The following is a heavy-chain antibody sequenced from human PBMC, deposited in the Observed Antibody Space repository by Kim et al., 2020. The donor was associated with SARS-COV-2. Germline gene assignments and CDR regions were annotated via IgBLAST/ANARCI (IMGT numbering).Heavy chain of an antibody. D-gene: IGHD6-19*01. V-gene: IGHV1-3*01. J-gene: IGHJ4*02. Sequence: YSQQFQGRVSITRETSATTAYLELSGLISEDTAVYYCAREAVAGSFDYWGQGSLVTVSS. CDR3: AREAVAGSFDY.